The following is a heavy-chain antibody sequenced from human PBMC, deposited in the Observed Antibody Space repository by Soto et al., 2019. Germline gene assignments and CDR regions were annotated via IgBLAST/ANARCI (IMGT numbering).Heavy chain of an antibody. Sequence: EVQLVQSGAEVKKPGESLRISCKGSGYSFTSYWISWVRQMPGKGLEWMGKIDPSDSYTNYSPSFQGHVTISADKSISTAYLQWSSLEASDTAMYYCARHNGVEMTTIWAVDSWGQGTLVTVAS. CDR3: ARHNGVEMTTIWAVDS. CDR2: IDPSDSYT. V-gene: IGHV5-10-1*01. CDR1: GYSFTSYW. J-gene: IGHJ4*02. D-gene: IGHD4-4*01.